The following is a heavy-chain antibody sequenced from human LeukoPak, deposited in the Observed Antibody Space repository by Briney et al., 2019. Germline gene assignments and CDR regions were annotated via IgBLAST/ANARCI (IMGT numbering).Heavy chain of an antibody. J-gene: IGHJ6*02. CDR2: INPNSGST. CDR3: ARDLQMWTADYYYGMDV. Sequence: ASVKVSCKASGYTFTGYYMHWVRQAPGQGLEWMGWINPNSGSTNYAQKFQGRVTMTRDTSISTAYMELSRLRSDDTAVYYCARDLQMWTADYYYGMDVWGQGTTVTVSS. D-gene: IGHD2-21*01. V-gene: IGHV1-2*02. CDR1: GYTFTGYY.